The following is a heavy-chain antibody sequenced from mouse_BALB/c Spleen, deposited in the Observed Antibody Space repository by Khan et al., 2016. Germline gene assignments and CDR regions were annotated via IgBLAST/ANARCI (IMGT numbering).Heavy chain of an antibody. D-gene: IGHD1-2*01. J-gene: IGHJ2*01. CDR1: GFDFSRYW. Sequence: EVKLLESGGGLVQPGGSLKLSCAASGFDFSRYWMSWVRQAPGKGLEWIGEINPGSSTINYTPSLKDKFIISRDNAKNTLYLQMSKVRSEDTALYFCARLHYYGYMNYWGQGTTLTVSS. V-gene: IGHV4-1*02. CDR2: INPGSSTI. CDR3: ARLHYYGYMNY.